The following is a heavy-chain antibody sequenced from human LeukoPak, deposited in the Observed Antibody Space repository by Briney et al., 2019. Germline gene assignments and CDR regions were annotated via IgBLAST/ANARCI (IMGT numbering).Heavy chain of an antibody. Sequence: PSETLSLTCTVSGGSISSSNYYWGWIRQPPGKGLEWIGTIYYSGSTYYNPSLKSRVTISVDTSKNQFSLKLSSVTAADTAVYYCARECYYDRGAFDIWGQGTMVTVSS. CDR2: IYYSGST. D-gene: IGHD3-22*01. CDR3: ARECYYDRGAFDI. V-gene: IGHV4-39*02. J-gene: IGHJ3*02. CDR1: GGSISSSNYY.